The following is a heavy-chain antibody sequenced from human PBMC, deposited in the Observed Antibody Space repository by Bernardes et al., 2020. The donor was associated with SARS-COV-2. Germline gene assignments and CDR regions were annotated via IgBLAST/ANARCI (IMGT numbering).Heavy chain of an antibody. D-gene: IGHD3-22*01. CDR2: ISSSSSYI. V-gene: IGHV3-21*01. CDR1: GFTFSSYS. J-gene: IGHJ4*02. Sequence: SLRLSCAASGFTFSSYSMNWVRQAPGKGLEWVSSISSSSSYIYYADSVKGRFTISRDNAKNSLYLQMNSLRAEDTAVYYCARVLSYLYYYDSSGTIDYWGQGTLVTVSS. CDR3: ARVLSYLYYYDSSGTIDY.